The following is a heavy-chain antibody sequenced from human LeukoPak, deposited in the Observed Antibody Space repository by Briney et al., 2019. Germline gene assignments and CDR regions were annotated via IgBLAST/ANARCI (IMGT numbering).Heavy chain of an antibody. V-gene: IGHV1-69*04. Sequence: ASVKVSCKASGGTFSSYAISWVRQAPGQGLEWMGGIIPILGIANYAQKFQGRVTITADKSTSTAYMELSSLRSEDTAVYYCARDIEVVVAAHSPIYYYYGMDVWGQGTTVTVSS. CDR2: IIPILGIA. CDR3: ARDIEVVVAAHSPIYYYYGMDV. CDR1: GGTFSSYA. D-gene: IGHD2-15*01. J-gene: IGHJ6*02.